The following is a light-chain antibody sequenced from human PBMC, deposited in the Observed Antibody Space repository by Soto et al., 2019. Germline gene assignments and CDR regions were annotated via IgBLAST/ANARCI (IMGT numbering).Light chain of an antibody. Sequence: IVLTQSPGTLSCSPGYGSTLSCRASQRVSTFLAWYQQRPGQSPRLLISEASNRATGIPARFSGSGSGTDFTLTIRRLETEDFAVYYCQQYEGTCGQGTRREIK. J-gene: IGKJ5*01. CDR2: EAS. CDR3: QQYEGT. V-gene: IGKV3-11*01. CDR1: QRVSTF.